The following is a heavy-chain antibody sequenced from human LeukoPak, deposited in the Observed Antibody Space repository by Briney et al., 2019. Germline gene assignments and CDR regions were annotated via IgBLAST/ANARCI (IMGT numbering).Heavy chain of an antibody. Sequence: GGSLRLSCAASGFTFSSYAMHWVRQAPGKGLEWVAVISYDGSNKYYADSVKGRFTISRDNSKNTLYLQVNSLRAEDTAVYYCARALSRGNYYGAKKPGDYWGQGTLVTVSS. CDR2: ISYDGSNK. V-gene: IGHV3-30*01. J-gene: IGHJ4*02. CDR3: ARALSRGNYYGAKKPGDY. D-gene: IGHD3-22*01. CDR1: GFTFSSYA.